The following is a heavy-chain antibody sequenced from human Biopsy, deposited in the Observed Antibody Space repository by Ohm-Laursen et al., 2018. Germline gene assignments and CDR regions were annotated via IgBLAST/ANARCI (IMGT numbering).Heavy chain of an antibody. D-gene: IGHD3-10*01. V-gene: IGHV4-39*01. J-gene: IGHJ4*02. CDR1: GGFISRSSYY. CDR3: ARQEFATSPLDY. CDR2: IYYSGST. Sequence: SDTLSLTCTVTGGFISRSSYYWDWIRQPPGKGLEWNGSIYYSGSTYYNPSLKSRVTISADRSKNQFSLKLTSVTAADTAMYYCARQEFATSPLDYWGQGSLVTVSS.